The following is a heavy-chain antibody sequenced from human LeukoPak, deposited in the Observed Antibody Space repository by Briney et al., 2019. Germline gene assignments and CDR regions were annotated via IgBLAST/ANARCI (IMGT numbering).Heavy chain of an antibody. CDR2: MNPNSGNT. J-gene: IGHJ4*02. Sequence: AASVKVSCKASGHTFTSYDINWVRQATGQGLEWMGWMNPNSGNTGYAQKFQGRVTITRNTSISTAYMELSSLRSEDTAVYYCARGRTADIVVVPAAIPEELDYWGQGTLVTVSS. D-gene: IGHD2-2*02. V-gene: IGHV1-8*03. CDR3: ARGRTADIVVVPAAIPEELDY. CDR1: GHTFTSYD.